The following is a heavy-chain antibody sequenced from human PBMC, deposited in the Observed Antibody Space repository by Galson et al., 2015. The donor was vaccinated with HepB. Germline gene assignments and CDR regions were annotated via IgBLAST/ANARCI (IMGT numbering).Heavy chain of an antibody. J-gene: IGHJ6*02. D-gene: IGHD3-9*01. Sequence: SLRLSCAASGFSVAMYNMNWVRQAPGKGLEWVSSIRSRSSDIYYADSVKGRFTVSRDSAKNSLYLQMNSLRAEDTAVYYCARTLILLRFFDWFSDVWGQGTTVTVS. CDR1: GFSVAMYN. V-gene: IGHV3-21*01. CDR2: IRSRSSDI. CDR3: ARTLILLRFFDWFSDV.